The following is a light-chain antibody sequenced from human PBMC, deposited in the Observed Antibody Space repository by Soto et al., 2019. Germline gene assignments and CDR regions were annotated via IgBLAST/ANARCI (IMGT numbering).Light chain of an antibody. Sequence: QSALTQPASVSGSPRQSITISCTGTSSDAGGYNYVSWYQQHPGKAPKLMIYDVSNRPSGVSNRFSGSKSGNTASLTISGLQAEDEADYYCSSYTSSSTLDAFGTGTKVTVL. CDR3: SSYTSSSTLDA. CDR2: DVS. V-gene: IGLV2-14*01. J-gene: IGLJ1*01. CDR1: SSDAGGYNY.